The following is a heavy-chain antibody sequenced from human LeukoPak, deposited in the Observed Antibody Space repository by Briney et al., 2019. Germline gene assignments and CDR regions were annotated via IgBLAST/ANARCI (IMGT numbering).Heavy chain of an antibody. V-gene: IGHV3-74*01. D-gene: IGHD6-19*01. CDR1: GFTFSKYW. CDR2: INTDGTVT. CDR3: ASKQWLAPPPDS. J-gene: IGHJ4*02. Sequence: GGSLRLSCAASGFTFSKYWMLWVRQAPGKGLESVSRINTDGTVTTYADSVKGRFTVSRDNADNTMFLQMNSVRDEDTAVYYCASKQWLAPPPDSWGQGTPVTVSS.